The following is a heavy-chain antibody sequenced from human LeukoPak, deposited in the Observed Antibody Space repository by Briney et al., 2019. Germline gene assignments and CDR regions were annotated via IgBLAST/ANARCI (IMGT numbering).Heavy chain of an antibody. Sequence: PGGSLRLSCAAPGFTFSSYWMSWVRQAPGKGLEWVANIKQDGSEKYYVDSVKGRFTISRDNAKNSLYLQMNSLRAEDTAVYYCARLYSRVGPFDYWGQGTLVTVSS. CDR3: ARLYSRVGPFDY. CDR2: IKQDGSEK. J-gene: IGHJ4*02. D-gene: IGHD5-18*01. V-gene: IGHV3-7*01. CDR1: GFTFSSYW.